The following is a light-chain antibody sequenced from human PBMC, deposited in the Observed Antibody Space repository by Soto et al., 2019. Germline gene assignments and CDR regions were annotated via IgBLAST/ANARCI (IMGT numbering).Light chain of an antibody. Sequence: QSALTQPASVSGSPGQSITISCTGTSSAIGSHNFVSWHQQHPGKAPKFIIYGVSHRPSGVSNRFSGSKSGNTASLTISGLQADDEADYYCSSYTSTYIWVFGGGTKVTVL. CDR3: SSYTSTYIWV. J-gene: IGLJ3*02. V-gene: IGLV2-14*01. CDR1: SSAIGSHNF. CDR2: GVS.